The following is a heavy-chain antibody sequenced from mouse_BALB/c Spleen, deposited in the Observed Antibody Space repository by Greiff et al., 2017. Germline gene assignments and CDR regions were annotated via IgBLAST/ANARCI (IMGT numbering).Heavy chain of an antibody. CDR3: ARGSYYYGSSTFDY. V-gene: IGHV5-6-5*01. CDR1: GFTFSSYA. J-gene: IGHJ2*01. D-gene: IGHD1-1*01. CDR2: ISSGGST. Sequence: EVMLVESGGGLVKPGGSLKLSCAASGFTFSSYAMSWVRQTPEKRLEWVASISSGGSTYYPDSVKGRFTISRDNARNILYLQMSSLRSEDTAMYYCARGSYYYGSSTFDYWGQGTTLTVSS.